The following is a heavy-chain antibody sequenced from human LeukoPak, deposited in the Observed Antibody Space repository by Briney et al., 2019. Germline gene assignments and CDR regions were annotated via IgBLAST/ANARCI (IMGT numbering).Heavy chain of an antibody. J-gene: IGHJ6*03. D-gene: IGHD6-6*01. Sequence: SQTLSLTCAISGDSVSSNSATWYWIRQSPSRGLEWLGRTDYRSKWSNDYAVSVTSTINTNTDTSKKQSSLQLNSVPPADPAVYYCARRTTSSMGSSSAYYMAVWGSGTTVTVSS. CDR2: TDYRSKWSN. CDR1: GDSVSSNSAT. V-gene: IGHV6-1*01. CDR3: ARRTTSSMGSSSAYYMAV.